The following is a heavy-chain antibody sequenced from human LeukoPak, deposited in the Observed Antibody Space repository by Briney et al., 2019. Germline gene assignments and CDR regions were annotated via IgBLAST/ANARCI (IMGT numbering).Heavy chain of an antibody. V-gene: IGHV5-51*01. CDR1: GYRFTSYW. CDR2: IYPGDSDT. Sequence: GESLKISCKGSGYRFTSYWIGWVRPMPGKGLEWMGIIYPGDSDTRYSPSFQGQVTISADESISTAYLQWSSLKASDTAMYYCARLGTMVRGVVDYWGQGTLVTVSS. CDR3: ARLGTMVRGVVDY. D-gene: IGHD3-10*01. J-gene: IGHJ4*02.